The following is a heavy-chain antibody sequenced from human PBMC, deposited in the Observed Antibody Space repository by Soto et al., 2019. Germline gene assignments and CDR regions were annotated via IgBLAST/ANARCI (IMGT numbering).Heavy chain of an antibody. D-gene: IGHD1-26*01. J-gene: IGHJ4*02. Sequence: EVQLVESGGGLVAPGGSLRLSCVASGFTLTAYTMNWVRQAPGTGLEWVSSINGRSNYKYYSDSVKDRFTISRDNTQNSLFLQMSRLGPEDTATYYCVREDGVVGVSSAFDSWGQGTLVTVSS. CDR2: INGRSNYK. CDR3: VREDGVVGVSSAFDS. V-gene: IGHV3-21*02. CDR1: GFTLTAYT.